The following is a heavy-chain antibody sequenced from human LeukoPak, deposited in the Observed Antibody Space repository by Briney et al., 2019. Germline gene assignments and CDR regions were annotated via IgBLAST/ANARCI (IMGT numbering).Heavy chain of an antibody. CDR2: ISGSGGST. CDR1: GFTFSSYA. Sequence: GGSLRLSCAASGFTFSSYAMSWVRQAPGKGLEWASAISGSGGSTYYADSVKGRFTISRDNSKNTLYLQMNSLRAEDTAVYCCAKDMLITPRPIGREDDYWGQGTLVTVSS. V-gene: IGHV3-23*01. J-gene: IGHJ4*02. CDR3: AKDMLITPRPIGREDDY. D-gene: IGHD4-23*01.